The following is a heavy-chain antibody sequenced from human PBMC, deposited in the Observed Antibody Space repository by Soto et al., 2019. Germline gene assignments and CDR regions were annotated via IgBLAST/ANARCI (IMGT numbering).Heavy chain of an antibody. J-gene: IGHJ4*02. CDR1: GFTFSIYA. V-gene: IGHV3-23*01. CDR2: ISSNGGAA. CDR3: AKLTPVVATAGSYSEY. D-gene: IGHD6-13*01. Sequence: GGSLRLSCAASGFTFSIYAMNWVRQAPGKGLEWVSAISSNGGAAYYADSVKGRFTASRDNSRNTLHLQMNSLRAEDTAIYYCAKLTPVVATAGSYSEYWGQGT.